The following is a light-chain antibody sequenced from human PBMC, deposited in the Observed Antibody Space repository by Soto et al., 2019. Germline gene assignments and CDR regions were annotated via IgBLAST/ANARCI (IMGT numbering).Light chain of an antibody. V-gene: IGKV3-20*01. CDR1: QSGSTNY. CDR3: XXYGSSWT. Sequence: EIVLTQSPGTLSLSPGERATLSCRASQSGSTNYIAWYQQKPGQAPRLLIYTTSNRATGIPDRFSGSGSGTDFTLTIXXXEPXXXAXXXCXXYGSSWTFGQGTKVEIK. J-gene: IGKJ1*01. CDR2: TTS.